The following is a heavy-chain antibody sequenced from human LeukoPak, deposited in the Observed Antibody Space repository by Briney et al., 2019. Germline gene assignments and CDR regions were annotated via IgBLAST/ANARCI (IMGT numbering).Heavy chain of an antibody. CDR2: IYYSGTT. J-gene: IGHJ4*02. CDR1: GGSISSVNYY. V-gene: IGHV4-39*07. Sequence: SETLSLTCTVSGGSISSVNYYWGWIRQPPGKGLEWIGSIYYSGTTFYNPSLKSRVTISVGTSKNQFSLKLSSVTAADTAVYYCVSTAYNDFWSGRPGYFDYWGQGALVTVSS. CDR3: VSTAYNDFWSGRPGYFDY. D-gene: IGHD3-3*01.